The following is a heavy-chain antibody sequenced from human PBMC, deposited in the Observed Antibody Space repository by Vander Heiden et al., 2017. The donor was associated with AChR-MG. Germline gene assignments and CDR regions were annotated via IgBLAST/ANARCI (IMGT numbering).Heavy chain of an antibody. CDR2: IYHSGST. CDR3: ARAFWSGYSYWYFDL. Sequence: QLQLQESGSGLVKPSQTLSLTCAVSGGSISSGGYSWSWTRQPPGKGLEWIGYIYHSGSTYYNPSLKSRVTISVDRSKNQFSLKLSSVTAADTAVYYCARAFWSGYSYWYFDLWGRGTLVTVSS. J-gene: IGHJ2*01. D-gene: IGHD3-3*01. V-gene: IGHV4-30-2*01. CDR1: GGSISSGGYS.